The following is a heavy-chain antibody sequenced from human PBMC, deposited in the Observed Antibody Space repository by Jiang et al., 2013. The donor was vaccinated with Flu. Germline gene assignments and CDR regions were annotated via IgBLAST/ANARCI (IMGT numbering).Heavy chain of an antibody. D-gene: IGHD6-19*01. CDR3: ARQGSSGWSHWYFDL. J-gene: IGHJ2*01. CDR1: YSFTSYW. CDR2: IYPGDSDT. Sequence: YSFTSYWIGWVRQMPGKGLEWMGIIYPGDSDTRYSPSFQGQVTISADKSISTAYLQWSSLKASDTAMYYCARQGSSGWSHWYFDLWGRGTLVTVSS. V-gene: IGHV5-51*01.